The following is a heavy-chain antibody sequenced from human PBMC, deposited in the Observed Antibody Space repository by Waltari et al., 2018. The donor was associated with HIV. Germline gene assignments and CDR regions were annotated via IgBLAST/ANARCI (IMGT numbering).Heavy chain of an antibody. J-gene: IGHJ4*02. CDR1: SGSISSSSSY. CDR2: IYDSGST. CDR3: ANLPFVYFDY. V-gene: IGHV4-39*01. Sequence: LTCTVSSGSISSSSSYWGWIRQPPGRGLEWIGNIYDSGSTYYNPSLKSRVTISVDTSKNQFSLKLSSVTAADTAVYYCANLPFVYFDYWGQGTLVTVSS.